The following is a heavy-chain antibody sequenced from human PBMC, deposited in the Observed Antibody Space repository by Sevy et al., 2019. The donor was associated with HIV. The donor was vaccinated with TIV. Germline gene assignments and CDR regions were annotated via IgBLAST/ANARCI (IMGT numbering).Heavy chain of an antibody. CDR2: MNPNTGQT. J-gene: IGHJ4*02. CDR3: ARGIAAGVDY. D-gene: IGHD6-13*01. CDR1: GYTFTALD. Sequence: ASVKVSCKASGYTFTALDINGVRQATGQGLEWMGWMNPNTGQTDYSQRFRGRVTMTRDTSISTAYMELHSLRSDDTAIYYCARGIAAGVDYWGQGTQVTVSS. V-gene: IGHV1-8*01.